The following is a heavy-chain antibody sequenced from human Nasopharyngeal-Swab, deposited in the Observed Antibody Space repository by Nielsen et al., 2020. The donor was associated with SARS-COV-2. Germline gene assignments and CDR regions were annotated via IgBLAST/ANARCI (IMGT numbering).Heavy chain of an antibody. V-gene: IGHV3-11*05. CDR2: ISSSSSYT. D-gene: IGHD4-17*01. J-gene: IGHJ5*02. Sequence: SLKISCAASGFTFSDYYMSWIRRAPGKGLEWVSYISSSSSYTNYADSVKGRFTISRDNAKNSLYLQMNSLRAEDTAVYYCARGTATGWFDPWGQGTLVTVSS. CDR1: GFTFSDYY. CDR3: ARGTATGWFDP.